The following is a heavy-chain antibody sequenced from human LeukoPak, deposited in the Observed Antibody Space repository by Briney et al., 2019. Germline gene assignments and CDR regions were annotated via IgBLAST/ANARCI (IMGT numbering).Heavy chain of an antibody. D-gene: IGHD1-26*01. V-gene: IGHV4-59*01. CDR3: ARDLGAGDAFDI. Sequence: PSETLSLTCSVPDDSISFYYWNWIRQPPGKGLEWIGYIYYSGSTNYNPSLRSRVTISVDTSKNQFSLKLSTVTAADTAVYYCARDLGAGDAFDIWGQGTMVTVSS. CDR1: DDSISFYY. J-gene: IGHJ3*02. CDR2: IYYSGST.